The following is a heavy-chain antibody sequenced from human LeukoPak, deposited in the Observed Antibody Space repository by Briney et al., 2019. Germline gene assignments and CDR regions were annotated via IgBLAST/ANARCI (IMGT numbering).Heavy chain of an antibody. CDR3: ARGGHDSSGYYYHDAFDI. CDR1: GFTFSSYS. CDR2: IISSSSYI. V-gene: IGHV3-21*01. J-gene: IGHJ3*02. D-gene: IGHD3-22*01. Sequence: PGGSLRLSCAASGFTFSSYSMNWVRQAPGKGLEGVSSIISSSSYIYYADSVKGRFTISRDNAKNSLYLQMNSLRAEDTAVYYCARGGHDSSGYYYHDAFDIWGQGTMVTVSS.